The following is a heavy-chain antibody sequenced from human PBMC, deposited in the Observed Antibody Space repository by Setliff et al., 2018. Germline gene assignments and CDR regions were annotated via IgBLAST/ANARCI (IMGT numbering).Heavy chain of an antibody. V-gene: IGHV1-18*01. J-gene: IGHJ5*02. CDR1: GYTFTSYG. Sequence: ASVKVSCKASGYTFTSYGISWVRQAPGQGLEWMGWISAYNGNTNYAQKFQGRVTITAVKSTSTAYMELSSLRSEDTAVYYCARAPSSTVINWFDPWGQGTLVTVSS. D-gene: IGHD3-22*01. CDR3: ARAPSSTVINWFDP. CDR2: ISAYNGNT.